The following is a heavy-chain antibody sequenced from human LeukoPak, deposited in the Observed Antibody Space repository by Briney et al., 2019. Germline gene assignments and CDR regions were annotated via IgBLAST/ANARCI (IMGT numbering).Heavy chain of an antibody. V-gene: IGHV3-11*01. CDR3: ARADSSDAFDI. Sequence: GGSLRLSCAASGFTFNNYAMSWVRQAPGKGLEWVSYISSSGSTIYYADSVKGRFTISRDNAKNSLYLQMNSLRAEDTAVYYCARADSSDAFDIWGQGTMVTVSS. D-gene: IGHD3-22*01. CDR1: GFTFNNYA. J-gene: IGHJ3*02. CDR2: ISSSGSTI.